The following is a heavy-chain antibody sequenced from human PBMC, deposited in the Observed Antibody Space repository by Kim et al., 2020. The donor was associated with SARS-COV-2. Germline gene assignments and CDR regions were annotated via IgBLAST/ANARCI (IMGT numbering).Heavy chain of an antibody. CDR1: GGSFSGYY. CDR2: INHSGST. V-gene: IGHV4-34*01. CDR3: ARGKWRPFDY. D-gene: IGHD5-12*01. J-gene: IGHJ4*02. Sequence: SETLSLTCAVYGGSFSGYYWSWIRQPPGKGLEWIGEINHSGSTNYNPSLKSRVTISVDTSKNQFSLKLSSVTAADTAVYYCARGKWRPFDYWGQGTLVTVSS.